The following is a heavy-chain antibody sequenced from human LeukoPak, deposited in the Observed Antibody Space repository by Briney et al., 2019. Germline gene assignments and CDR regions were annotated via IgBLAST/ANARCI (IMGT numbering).Heavy chain of an antibody. Sequence: GGSLRLSCAVSGITFSGYSMNWVRQALGKGLEWVSSISSSTTYIYYAVSVKGRFTISRDNAKNSLYLQMNSLRAEDTAVYFCARGRGSSYSHYYFDYWGQGTPVTVSS. J-gene: IGHJ4*02. V-gene: IGHV3-21*01. D-gene: IGHD2-2*01. CDR1: GITFSGYS. CDR2: ISSSTTYI. CDR3: ARGRGSSYSHYYFDY.